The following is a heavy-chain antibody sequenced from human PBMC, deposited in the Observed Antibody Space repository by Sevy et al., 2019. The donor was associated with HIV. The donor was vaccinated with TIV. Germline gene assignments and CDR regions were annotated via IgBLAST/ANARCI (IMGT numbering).Heavy chain of an antibody. CDR1: GGSISSGGYY. V-gene: IGHV4-31*03. CDR2: IYYSGST. D-gene: IGHD3-10*01. Sequence: SETLSLTCTVSGGSISSGGYYWSWIRQHPGKGLEWIGYIYYSGSTYYNPSLKSRVTISVDTSKNQFSLKLSSVTAADTAVYYCASDSHGSGSYGENYYYYMDVWGKGTTVTVSS. J-gene: IGHJ6*03. CDR3: ASDSHGSGSYGENYYYYMDV.